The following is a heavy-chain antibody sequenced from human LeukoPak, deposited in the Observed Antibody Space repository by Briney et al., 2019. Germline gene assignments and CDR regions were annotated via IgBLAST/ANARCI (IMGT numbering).Heavy chain of an antibody. CDR3: ARDRAVTTTILGVDP. Sequence: GASVKVSCKASGYTFTSYGISWVRQAPGQGLEWMGWISAYNGNTNYAQKLQGRVTMTTDTSTSTAYMELRSLRSDDTAVYYCARDRAVTTTILGVDPWGQGTLVTVSS. CDR1: GYTFTSYG. V-gene: IGHV1-18*01. CDR2: ISAYNGNT. J-gene: IGHJ5*02. D-gene: IGHD6-19*01.